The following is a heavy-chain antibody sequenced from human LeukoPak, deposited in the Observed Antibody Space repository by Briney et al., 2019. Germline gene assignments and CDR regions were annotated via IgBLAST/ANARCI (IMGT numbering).Heavy chain of an antibody. CDR3: ASGQGATVPQVGKNWFDP. CDR2: INHSGST. CDR1: GGSFSGYY. Sequence: PSETLSLTCAVYGGSFSGYYWSWIRQPPGKGLEWIGEINHSGSTNYNPSLKSRVTISVDTSKNQFSLRLFSVTAADTAVYYCASGQGATVPQVGKNWFDPWGQGTLVTVSS. D-gene: IGHD1-26*01. V-gene: IGHV4-34*01. J-gene: IGHJ5*02.